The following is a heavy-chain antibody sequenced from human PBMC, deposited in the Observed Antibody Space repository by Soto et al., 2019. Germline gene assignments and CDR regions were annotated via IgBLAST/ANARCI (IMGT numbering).Heavy chain of an antibody. D-gene: IGHD6-13*01. J-gene: IGHJ4*02. CDR1: GGSISSSSYY. V-gene: IGHV4-39*07. Sequence: SETLSLTCTVSGGSISSSSYYWGWIRQPPGKGLEWIGSIYYSGSTYYNPSLKSRVRMSVDTSRNRFSLKLDSVTAADTAVYYCARNFDIAATGTAFDSWGRGALVTVSS. CDR2: IYYSGST. CDR3: ARNFDIAATGTAFDS.